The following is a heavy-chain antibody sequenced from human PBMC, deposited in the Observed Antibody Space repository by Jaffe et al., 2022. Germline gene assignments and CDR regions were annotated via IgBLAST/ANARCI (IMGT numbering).Heavy chain of an antibody. D-gene: IGHD3-3*01. CDR2: INPNSGGT. V-gene: IGHV1-2*06. Sequence: QVQLVQSGAEVKKPGASVKVSCKASGYTFTGYYMHWVRQAPGQGLEWMGRINPNSGGTNYAQKFQGRVTMTRDTSISTAYMELSRLRSDDTAVYYCARAWVYDFWSGEPFDPWGQGTLVTVSS. J-gene: IGHJ5*02. CDR3: ARAWVYDFWSGEPFDP. CDR1: GYTFTGYY.